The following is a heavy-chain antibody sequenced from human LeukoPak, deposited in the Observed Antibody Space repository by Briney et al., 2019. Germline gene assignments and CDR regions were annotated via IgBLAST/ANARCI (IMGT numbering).Heavy chain of an antibody. J-gene: IGHJ4*02. CDR3: ASGGYYDIVTGFPPFDY. V-gene: IGHV1-69*13. CDR1: GGTFSSYA. D-gene: IGHD3-9*01. CDR2: IIPIFGTA. Sequence: SVKVSCKASGGTFSSYAISWVRQAPGQGLEWMGGIIPIFGTANYAQKFQGRVTITADESTSTAYMEPSSLRSEDTAVYYCASGGYYDIVTGFPPFDYWGQGTLVTVSS.